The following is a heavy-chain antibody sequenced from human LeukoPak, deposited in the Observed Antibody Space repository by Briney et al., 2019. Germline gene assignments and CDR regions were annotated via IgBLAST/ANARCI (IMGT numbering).Heavy chain of an antibody. D-gene: IGHD4-23*01. Sequence: ASVTVSCKASGYTFTSYYMHWVRQAPGQGLEWMGIINPSGGSTSYAQKFQGRVTMTRDTSTSTVYMELSSLRSEDTAVYYCARDVAYYGGNSGTGFDYWGQGTLVTVSS. CDR2: INPSGGST. CDR3: ARDVAYYGGNSGTGFDY. J-gene: IGHJ4*02. CDR1: GYTFTSYY. V-gene: IGHV1-46*01.